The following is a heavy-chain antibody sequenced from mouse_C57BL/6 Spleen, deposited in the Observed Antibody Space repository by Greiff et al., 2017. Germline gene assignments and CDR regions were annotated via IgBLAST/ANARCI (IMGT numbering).Heavy chain of an antibody. V-gene: IGHV2-6*03. CDR3: AREITTVVATGAMDY. D-gene: IGHD1-1*01. CDR2: IWSDGST. CDR1: GFSLTSYG. Sequence: VHLVESGPGLVAPSQSLSITCTVSGFSLTSYGVHWVRQPPGKGLEWLVVIWSDGSTTYNSALKSRLSISKDNSKSQVFLKMNSLQTDDTAMYYCAREITTVVATGAMDYWGQGTSVTVSS. J-gene: IGHJ4*01.